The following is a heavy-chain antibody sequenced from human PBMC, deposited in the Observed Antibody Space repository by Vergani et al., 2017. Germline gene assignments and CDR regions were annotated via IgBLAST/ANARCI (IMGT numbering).Heavy chain of an antibody. Sequence: VQLVESGGGLVQPGGSLRLSCAASGFTFRDHSLSWIRQAPGKGLEWVSFFSSSGDTILYADSVRGRFTISRDNAKSSLYLQMNSLRTEDTALYYCVGHVYGAEKYWGQGILVTGSS. CDR2: FSSSGDTI. CDR3: VGHVYGAEKY. CDR1: GFTFRDHS. V-gene: IGHV3-11*04. D-gene: IGHD1-14*01. J-gene: IGHJ4*02.